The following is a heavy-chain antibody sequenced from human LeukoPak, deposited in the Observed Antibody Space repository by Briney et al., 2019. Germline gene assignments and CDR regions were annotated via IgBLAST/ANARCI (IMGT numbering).Heavy chain of an antibody. J-gene: IGHJ5*02. Sequence: ASVKVSCKASGGTFSSYAISWVRQAPGQGLEWMGGIIPIFGTANYAQKFQGRVTITTDESTSTAYLELSSLRSEDTAVYYCARGSPSFVPAANYHWGQGTLVTVSS. V-gene: IGHV1-69*05. CDR3: ARGSPSFVPAANYH. D-gene: IGHD2-2*01. CDR1: GGTFSSYA. CDR2: IIPIFGTA.